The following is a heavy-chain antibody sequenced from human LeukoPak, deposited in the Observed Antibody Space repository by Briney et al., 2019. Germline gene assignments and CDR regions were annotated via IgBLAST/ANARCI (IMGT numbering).Heavy chain of an antibody. CDR1: EFTFSNYA. CDR3: ARAPSGNIGWGPPRFSCGLDV. V-gene: IGHV3-23*01. J-gene: IGHJ6*02. CDR2: ITGSTYRT. Sequence: GGTLRLSCAASEFTFSNYAMTWVRQAPGKGLQWVSTITGSTYRTYYVESVRGRFTISRDNFNNTLHLQMNSLRAEDTAVYYCARAPSGNIGWGPPRFSCGLDVWGQGTTVTVCS. D-gene: IGHD6-19*01.